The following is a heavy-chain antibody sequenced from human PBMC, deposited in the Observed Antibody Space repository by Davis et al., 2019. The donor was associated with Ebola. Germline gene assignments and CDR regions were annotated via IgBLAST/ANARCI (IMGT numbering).Heavy chain of an antibody. V-gene: IGHV3-7*01. CDR1: GFTFTTYW. J-gene: IGHJ4*02. Sequence: GSLRLSCAASGFTFTTYWMSWVRQAPGKGLEWVASIKHDGSERFYVDSVKGRFTISRDNSRHTLSLQMNSLRPEDTAVYYCARDLLSGWYYLDHWGQGTLVTVSS. D-gene: IGHD6-19*01. CDR2: IKHDGSER. CDR3: ARDLLSGWYYLDH.